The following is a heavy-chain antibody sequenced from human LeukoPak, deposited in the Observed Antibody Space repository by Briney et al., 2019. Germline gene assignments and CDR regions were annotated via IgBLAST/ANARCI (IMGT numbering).Heavy chain of an antibody. CDR1: GFTFSNYA. J-gene: IGHJ4*02. CDR3: AKRVPYSSSSVYFDY. Sequence: AGGSLRLSCAASGFTFSNYATSWVRQAPGKGLEWVSAISDSGRDTYYADSVKGRFTISRDNSKNTLYLQMNSLRAEDAAVYYCAKRVPYSSSSVYFDYWGQGTLVTVSS. V-gene: IGHV3-23*01. CDR2: ISDSGRDT. D-gene: IGHD6-6*01.